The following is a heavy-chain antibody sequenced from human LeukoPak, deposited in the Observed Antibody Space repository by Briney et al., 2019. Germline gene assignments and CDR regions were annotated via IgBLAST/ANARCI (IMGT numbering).Heavy chain of an antibody. CDR1: GXTFSSYA. J-gene: IGHJ4*02. V-gene: IGHV3-23*01. CDR2: ISGSGGST. D-gene: IGHD1-1*01. CDR3: AKERYRALDY. Sequence: PGGSLRLSCAASGXTFSSYAMSWVRQAPGKGQEWASAISGSGGSTYYADSVKGRFTISRDNSKNTLYLQMNSLRAEDTAVYYCAKERYRALDYWGQGTLVTVSS.